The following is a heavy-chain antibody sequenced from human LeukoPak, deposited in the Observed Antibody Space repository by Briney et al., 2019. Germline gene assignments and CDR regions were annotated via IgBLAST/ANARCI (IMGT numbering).Heavy chain of an antibody. CDR1: GYTFTSYY. V-gene: IGHV1-8*02. Sequence: ASVKVSCKASGYTFTSYYMHWVRQAPGQGLEWMGWMNPNSGNTGYAQKFQGRVTMTRNTSISTAYMELSSLRSEDTAVYYCARQGSSSWYYYYMDVWGKGTTVTVSS. CDR2: MNPNSGNT. CDR3: ARQGSSSWYYYYMDV. J-gene: IGHJ6*03. D-gene: IGHD6-13*01.